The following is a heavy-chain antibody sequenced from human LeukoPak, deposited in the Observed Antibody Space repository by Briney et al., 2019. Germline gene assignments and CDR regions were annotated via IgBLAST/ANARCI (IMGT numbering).Heavy chain of an antibody. V-gene: IGHV3-30*02. J-gene: IGHJ4*02. CDR1: GFTFSSYG. CDR3: AKDIYDILTGYYPHYFDY. Sequence: PGGSLRLSCAASGFTFSSYGMHWVRQAPGKGLEWVAFIRYDGSNKYYADSVKGRFTISRDNSKNTLYLQMNSLRAEDTAVYYCAKDIYDILTGYYPHYFDYWGQGTLVTVSS. CDR2: IRYDGSNK. D-gene: IGHD3-9*01.